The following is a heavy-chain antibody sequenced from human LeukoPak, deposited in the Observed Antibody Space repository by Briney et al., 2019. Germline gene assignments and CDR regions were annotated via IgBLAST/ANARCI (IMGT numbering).Heavy chain of an antibody. D-gene: IGHD3-22*01. V-gene: IGHV3-21*01. CDR3: AKGLSSGYSGSDY. CDR1: GFTFSSYS. Sequence: PGGSLRLSCAASGFTFSSYSMNWVRQAPGKGLEWVSSISSSSSYIYYADSVKGRFTISRDNSKNTLYLQMNSLRAEDTAVYYCAKGLSSGYSGSDYWGQGTLVTVSS. J-gene: IGHJ4*02. CDR2: ISSSSSYI.